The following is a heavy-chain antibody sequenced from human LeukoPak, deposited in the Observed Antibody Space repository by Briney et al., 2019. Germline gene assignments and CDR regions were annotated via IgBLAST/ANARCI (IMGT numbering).Heavy chain of an antibody. J-gene: IGHJ5*02. CDR1: GFSFSRYG. CDR2: IQNDGTKK. V-gene: IGHV3-30*02. CDR3: AKDASAHGWFDP. Sequence: GGSLRLSCAASGFSFSRYGMNWVRQAPGKGLEWVSFIQNDGTKKCYADFVKGRFTISRENSVNTLSLQMDSLRPEDTAVYYWAKDASAHGWFDPWGQGTLVTVSS.